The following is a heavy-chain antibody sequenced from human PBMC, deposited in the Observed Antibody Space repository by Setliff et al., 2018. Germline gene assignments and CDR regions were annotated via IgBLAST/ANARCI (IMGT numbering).Heavy chain of an antibody. D-gene: IGHD3-3*01. J-gene: IGHJ4*02. CDR3: ARVPRLEWLLPTFDS. Sequence: ASVKVSCKASGYRFSNYGISWVRQAPGQGLEWVGWISAYNGNTKSSPKVQGRVTLTADTSTNTAYMELRSLKSDDTAVYYCARVPRLEWLLPTFDSWGQGTLVTVSS. V-gene: IGHV1-18*01. CDR1: GYRFSNYG. CDR2: ISAYNGNT.